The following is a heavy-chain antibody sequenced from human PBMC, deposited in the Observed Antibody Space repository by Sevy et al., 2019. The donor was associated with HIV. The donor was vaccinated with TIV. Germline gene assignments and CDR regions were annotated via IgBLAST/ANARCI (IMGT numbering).Heavy chain of an antibody. J-gene: IGHJ5*02. CDR2: IKQDGSEK. Sequence: GGSLRLSCTASGFTFSNHWMSWVRQAPGKGLEWVANIKQDGSEKYYADSVKGRFNISRDNANNSLYLQMNSLRAEDTAVYYCARAGVVVDLWFHPWGQGTQVTVSA. D-gene: IGHD2-21*01. CDR1: GFTFSNHW. CDR3: ARAGVVVDLWFHP. V-gene: IGHV3-7*03.